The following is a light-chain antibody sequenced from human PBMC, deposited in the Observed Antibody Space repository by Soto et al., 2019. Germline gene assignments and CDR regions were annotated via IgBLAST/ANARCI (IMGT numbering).Light chain of an antibody. J-gene: IGKJ1*01. CDR1: QSVSSN. CDR2: GAY. V-gene: IGKV3-20*01. Sequence: EIVMTQSPATLSVSPGERATLSCRASQSVSSNLAWYQQKPGQAPRLLIYGAYSRATGIQDRFSGSGSGTDFTLIIRRLEPEDFAVYYCKQYDSSPKTFGQGTKVDI. CDR3: KQYDSSPKT.